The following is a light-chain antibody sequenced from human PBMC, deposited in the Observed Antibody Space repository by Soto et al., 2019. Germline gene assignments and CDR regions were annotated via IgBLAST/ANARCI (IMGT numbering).Light chain of an antibody. J-gene: IGKJ2*01. CDR2: GAS. V-gene: IGKV3-15*01. Sequence: EIVMTQSPATLSVSPGERATLSCRASQSVSSNLAWYQQKPGQAPRLLIYGASTRATGIPARFSGSRSGTEFTLTISSLQSEDFAVYYCQQYSIWPAYTFGQGTKLEIK. CDR3: QQYSIWPAYT. CDR1: QSVSSN.